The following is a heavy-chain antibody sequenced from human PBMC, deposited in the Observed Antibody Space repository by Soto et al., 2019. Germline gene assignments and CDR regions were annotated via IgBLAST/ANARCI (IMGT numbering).Heavy chain of an antibody. J-gene: IGHJ3*02. D-gene: IGHD3-22*01. CDR2: IILIFGTA. CDR1: GCTFSSYA. Sequence: SVKVSCKASGCTFSSYAISWVRQAPGQGREWMGGIILIFGTANSAQKFQGRVTITADASTSTAYMELRSLRSEDTAVYYCERDKTTIIVVVTDDAFDIWGQGTMVTVSS. V-gene: IGHV1-69*13. CDR3: ERDKTTIIVVVTDDAFDI.